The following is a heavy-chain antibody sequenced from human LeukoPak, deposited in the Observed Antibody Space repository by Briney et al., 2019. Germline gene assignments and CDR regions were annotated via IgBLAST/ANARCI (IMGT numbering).Heavy chain of an antibody. J-gene: IGHJ5*02. CDR2: INHSGST. Sequence: KTSETLSLTCAVYGGSFSGYYWSWIRQPPGKGLEWIGEINHSGSTNYNPSLKSRVTISVDTSKNQFSLKLSSVTAADTAVYYCARAIPGYSSAWFSNWFDPWGQGTLVTVSS. CDR1: GGSFSGYY. CDR3: ARAIPGYSSAWFSNWFDP. V-gene: IGHV4-34*01. D-gene: IGHD6-19*01.